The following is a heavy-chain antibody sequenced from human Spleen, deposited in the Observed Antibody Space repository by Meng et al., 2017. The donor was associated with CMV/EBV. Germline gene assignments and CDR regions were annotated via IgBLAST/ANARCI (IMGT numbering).Heavy chain of an antibody. Sequence: GGSLRLSCAASGFTFSNYAMSWVRQAPGKGLEWVSAISNSGASTYYADSVKGRFTISRDNAKNSLYLQMNSLRAEDTAVYYCARQYYDSSGYLINDYYYYGMDVWGQGTTVTSP. CDR2: ISNSGAST. D-gene: IGHD3-22*01. J-gene: IGHJ6*02. V-gene: IGHV3-23*01. CDR3: ARQYYDSSGYLINDYYYYGMDV. CDR1: GFTFSNYA.